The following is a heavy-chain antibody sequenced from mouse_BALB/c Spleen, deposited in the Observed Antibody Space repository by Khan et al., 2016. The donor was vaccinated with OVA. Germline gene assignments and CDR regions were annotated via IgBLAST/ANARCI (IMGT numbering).Heavy chain of an antibody. D-gene: IGHD1-1*01. J-gene: IGHJ2*01. CDR2: INPHIGET. Sequence: EVQLQESGPELVKPGASVKISFKASGYSFTGYFMNWVMQSHGKSLEWIGRINPHIGETFYNQKFRDKATLTVDESSSTAHMELRSLASEDSAVYYCARTYGSDFDYWGQGTTLTVSS. CDR1: GYSFTGYF. CDR3: ARTYGSDFDY. V-gene: IGHV1-20*02.